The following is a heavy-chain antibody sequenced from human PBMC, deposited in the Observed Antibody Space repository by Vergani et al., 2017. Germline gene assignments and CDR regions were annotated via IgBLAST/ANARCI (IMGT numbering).Heavy chain of an antibody. CDR3: AKDLGTSSGGGWFDP. CDR1: GFTSAGYA. CDR2: ISWISNSI. V-gene: IGHV3-9*02. Sequence: EVQLEESGGGLVLPGRSLRLSCVASGFTSAGYAMHWVRQAPGQGLEWVSGISWISNSIGYADSVKGRFTISRGNAKNSLYLQLNSLRAEYTALYYCAKDLGTSSGGGWFDPGGQGTLVTVAS. J-gene: IGHJ5*02. D-gene: IGHD6-6*01.